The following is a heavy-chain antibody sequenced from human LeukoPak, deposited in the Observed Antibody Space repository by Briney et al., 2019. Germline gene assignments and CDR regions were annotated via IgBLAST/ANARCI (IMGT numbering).Heavy chain of an antibody. Sequence: TGGSLRLSCAASGFTFSSYAMSWVRQAPGKGLEWVSAISGSGGSTYYADSVKGRFTISRDNSKNTLYLQMNSLRAEDTAVYYCAKRGSDGDYVFDYWGQGTLVTVSS. CDR3: AKRGSDGDYVFDY. V-gene: IGHV3-23*01. CDR1: GFTFSSYA. CDR2: ISGSGGST. D-gene: IGHD4-17*01. J-gene: IGHJ4*02.